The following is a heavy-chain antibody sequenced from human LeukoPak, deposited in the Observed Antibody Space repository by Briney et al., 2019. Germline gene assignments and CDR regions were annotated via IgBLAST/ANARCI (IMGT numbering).Heavy chain of an antibody. J-gene: IGHJ4*02. CDR3: AKDIWFRRRGATGLDY. V-gene: IGHV3-9*01. D-gene: IGHD1-26*01. CDR1: GFTFDDYA. CDR2: ITWNSGSI. Sequence: GRSLRLSCVASGFTFDDYAMHWVRQVPGKGLEWVAGITWNSGSIGYADSAKGRFTISRDNAKNSLYLQMNSLGVEDTAFYYCAKDIWFRRRGATGLDYWGQEALVTVSS.